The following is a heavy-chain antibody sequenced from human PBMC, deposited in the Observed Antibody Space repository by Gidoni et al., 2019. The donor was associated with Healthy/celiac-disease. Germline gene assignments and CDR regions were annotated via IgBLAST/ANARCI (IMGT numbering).Heavy chain of an antibody. J-gene: IGHJ6*02. CDR2: INPNSGGT. Sequence: QVQLVQSGAEVTKPGASVKVACKASGYTFPGYYMQWVRKAPGQGLEWMGWINPNSGGTNYAQKFQGRVTMTRDTSISTAYMELSRLRSDDTAVYYCARVRGAAAGSRRYYYYGMDVWGQGTTVTVSS. CDR1: GYTFPGYY. V-gene: IGHV1-2*02. D-gene: IGHD6-13*01. CDR3: ARVRGAAAGSRRYYYYGMDV.